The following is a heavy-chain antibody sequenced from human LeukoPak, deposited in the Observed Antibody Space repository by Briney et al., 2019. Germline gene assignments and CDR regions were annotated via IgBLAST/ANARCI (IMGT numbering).Heavy chain of an antibody. V-gene: IGHV4-61*02. D-gene: IGHD3-3*01. CDR1: GGSISSGSYY. CDR3: AREYYDFWSGYPYYYYYYYMDV. Sequence: SQTLFLTCTVSGGSISSGSYYWSWIRQPAGKGLEWIGRIYTSGSTNYNPSLKSRVTMSVDTSKNQFSLKLSSVTAADTAVYYCAREYYDFWSGYPYYYYYYYMDVWGKGTTVTVSS. J-gene: IGHJ6*03. CDR2: IYTSGST.